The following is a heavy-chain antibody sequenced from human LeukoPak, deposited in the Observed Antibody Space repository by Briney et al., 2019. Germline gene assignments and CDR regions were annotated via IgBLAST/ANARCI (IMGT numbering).Heavy chain of an antibody. J-gene: IGHJ4*02. V-gene: IGHV4-39*01. CDR3: ARLRRVRGGRMGFDY. CDR1: SVSISDSNYF. D-gene: IGHD3-10*01. CDR2: IYFGGTT. Sequence: PSETLSLTCTVSSVSISDSNYFWGWIRQPPGKGLQWIGSIYFGGTTYYNAPLKSRVTLSVDTSMNLFSLTLASVTAADTAIYYCARLRRVRGGRMGFDYWGQGTLVTVSS.